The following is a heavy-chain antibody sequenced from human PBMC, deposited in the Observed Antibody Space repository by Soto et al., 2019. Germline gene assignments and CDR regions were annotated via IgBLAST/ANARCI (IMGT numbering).Heavy chain of an antibody. V-gene: IGHV3-66*01. CDR2: IHIGGGT. D-gene: IGHD2-15*01. J-gene: IGHJ4*02. CDR3: ARVMPYCSGGSCHSVDY. CDR1: GFTVSTNY. Sequence: EVHLVESGGGLVLPGVSLKLSCVVSGFTVSTNYMTWVRQAPGKGLEWVSGIHIGGGTYYAVSVDGRITISRDNSENTLYLQINNLRTEDTAVYYCARVMPYCSGGSCHSVDYWGQGTLVNVSS.